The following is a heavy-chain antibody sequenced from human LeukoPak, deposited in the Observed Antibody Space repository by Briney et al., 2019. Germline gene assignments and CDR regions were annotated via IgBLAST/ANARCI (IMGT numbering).Heavy chain of an antibody. CDR3: AKDGRGRREVEYFQH. CDR1: GFTFSSYA. Sequence: TGGSLRLSCAASGFTFSSYAMHWVRQAPGKGLEWVAVISYDGSNKYYADSVKGRFTISRDNSKNTLYLQMNSLRAEDTAVYYCAKDGRGRREVEYFQHWGQGTLVTVSS. CDR2: ISYDGSNK. D-gene: IGHD2-15*01. V-gene: IGHV3-30-3*01. J-gene: IGHJ1*01.